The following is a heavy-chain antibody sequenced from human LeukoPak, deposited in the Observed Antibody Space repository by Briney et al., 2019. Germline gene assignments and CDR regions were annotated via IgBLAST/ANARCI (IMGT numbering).Heavy chain of an antibody. D-gene: IGHD3-9*01. CDR2: ISGSGGST. J-gene: IGHJ4*02. CDR1: GLTFSSYA. Sequence: PGGSLRLSCAASGLTFSSYAMSWVRQAPGKGLEWVSAISGSGGSTYYADSVKGRFTISRDNSKNTLYLQMNSLRAEDTAVYYCAKAPLRYFDWSGYYFDYWGQGTLVTVSS. V-gene: IGHV3-23*01. CDR3: AKAPLRYFDWSGYYFDY.